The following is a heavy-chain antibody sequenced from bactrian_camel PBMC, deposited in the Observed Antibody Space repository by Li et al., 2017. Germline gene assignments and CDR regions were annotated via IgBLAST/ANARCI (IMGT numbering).Heavy chain of an antibody. CDR2: SSSGALSL. D-gene: IGHD1*01. Sequence: HVQLVESGGGLVQSGGSLRLSCAASGFTFTNYWMHWVRQGPGKGLEWVSSSSSGALSLVYADSVKGRFTISRDNAKNTLNLHLNSLKTDDTAMYYCAQVEHWTAVTLGQGTQVTVS. CDR1: GFTFTNYW. V-gene: IGHV3S1*01. J-gene: IGHJ4*01.